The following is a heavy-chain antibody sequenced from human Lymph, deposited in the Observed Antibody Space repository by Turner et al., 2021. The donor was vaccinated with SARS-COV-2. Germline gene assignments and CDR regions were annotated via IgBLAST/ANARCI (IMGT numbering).Heavy chain of an antibody. CDR1: GFTFSRYW. CDR2: IKQDGSEK. Sequence: EVRMVESGGGLVQPGGSLGLTCAASGFTFSRYWMRWVRQAPGKGVEWVANIKQDGSEKYYVDSVKGRFTISRDNAKNSLNLQMNSLRAEDTAVYYCAREDAVMVYDYWGQGTLVTVSS. D-gene: IGHD5-18*01. CDR3: AREDAVMVYDY. J-gene: IGHJ4*02. V-gene: IGHV3-7*03.